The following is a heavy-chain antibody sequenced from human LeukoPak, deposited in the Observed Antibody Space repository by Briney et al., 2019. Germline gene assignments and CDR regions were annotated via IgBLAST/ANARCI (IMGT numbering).Heavy chain of an antibody. CDR1: GYTFIYHD. Sequence: PGASVKVSCKASGYTFIYHDMHWVRQAPGQGLEWVGTINPYDNSTNYAQKFQGRVTMTRDMSTSTVYMELNSLRSEDTAVYYCAKELNSYGYAFDVWGQGTMVTVSS. CDR2: INPYDNST. V-gene: IGHV1-46*01. D-gene: IGHD5-18*01. CDR3: AKELNSYGYAFDV. J-gene: IGHJ3*01.